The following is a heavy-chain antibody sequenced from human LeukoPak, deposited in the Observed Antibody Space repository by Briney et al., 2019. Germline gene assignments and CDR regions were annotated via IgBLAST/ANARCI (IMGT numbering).Heavy chain of an antibody. Sequence: GGSVRLSCAASGFTFSSYAMSWVRQAPGKGLEWVSVIYSGGSTYYADSVKGRFTISRDNSKNTLYLQMNSLRAEDTAVYYCAREGVVAALDYWGQGTLVTVSS. CDR1: GFTFSSYA. CDR2: IYSGGST. J-gene: IGHJ4*02. V-gene: IGHV3-53*01. D-gene: IGHD5-12*01. CDR3: AREGVVAALDY.